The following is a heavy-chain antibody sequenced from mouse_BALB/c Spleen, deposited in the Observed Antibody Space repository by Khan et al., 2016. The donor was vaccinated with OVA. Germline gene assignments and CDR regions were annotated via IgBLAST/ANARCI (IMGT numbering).Heavy chain of an antibody. Sequence: VQLQQSGPGLLKPSQSLSLTCTVTGYSFTSDYAWNWIRQFPGNKLEWMAYITYSGSTIYNPSLRSRIPITLDTSKNQFFLQLNSVTTEDTATDYCASERLLRRDPGYFDYWGQGTTLTVSS. D-gene: IGHD2-12*01. J-gene: IGHJ2*01. V-gene: IGHV3-2*02. CDR2: ITYSGST. CDR1: GYSFTSDYA. CDR3: ASERLLRRDPGYFDY.